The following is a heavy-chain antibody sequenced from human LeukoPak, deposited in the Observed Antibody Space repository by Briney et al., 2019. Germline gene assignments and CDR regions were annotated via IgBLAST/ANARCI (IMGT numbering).Heavy chain of an antibody. CDR2: IYYSGST. J-gene: IGHJ4*02. CDR1: GGSISGGDYY. CDR3: ASLYGSGSSKIDY. V-gene: IGHV4-30-4*01. D-gene: IGHD3-10*01. Sequence: SETLSLTCTVSGGSISGGDYYWSWNRQPPGKGLEWIGYIYYSGSTYYNPSLKSRVTISVDTSKNQFSLKLSSVTAADTAVYYCASLYGSGSSKIDYWGQATLVTVSS.